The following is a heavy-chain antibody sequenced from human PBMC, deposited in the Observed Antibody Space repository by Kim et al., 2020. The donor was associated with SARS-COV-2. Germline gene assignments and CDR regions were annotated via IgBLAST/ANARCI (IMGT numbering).Heavy chain of an antibody. CDR3: ARGLTWQQLYGLVAFDI. Sequence: LKSLVTISVDTSTNQFSLKLSSVTAADTAVYYCARGLTWQQLYGLVAFDIWGQGTMVTVSS. J-gene: IGHJ3*02. V-gene: IGHV4-34*01. D-gene: IGHD6-13*01.